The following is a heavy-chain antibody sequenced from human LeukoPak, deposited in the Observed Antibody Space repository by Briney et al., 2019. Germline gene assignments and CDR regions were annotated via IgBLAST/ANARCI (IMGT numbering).Heavy chain of an antibody. V-gene: IGHV4-59*01. Sequence: SETLSLTCTVSGGSISSYYWSWIRQPPGKGLEWIGYIYCSGSTNYNPSLKSRVTISVDTSKNQFSLKLSSVTAADTAVYYCARYYYGSGSLGHFDYWGQGTLVTVSS. CDR1: GGSISSYY. D-gene: IGHD3-10*01. J-gene: IGHJ4*02. CDR3: ARYYYGSGSLGHFDY. CDR2: IYCSGST.